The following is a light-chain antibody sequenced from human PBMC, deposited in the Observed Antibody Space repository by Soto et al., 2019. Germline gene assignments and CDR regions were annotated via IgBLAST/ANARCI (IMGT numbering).Light chain of an antibody. V-gene: IGKV1-33*01. CDR2: DTS. CDR3: QQYESFPYT. CDR1: QDMTTY. J-gene: IGKJ2*01. Sequence: DIQMTQSPSSLSASLRDRVTITCQASQDMTTYLNWYQHKPGKAPKLLIYDTSNLGTGVPSRFSGGRSGTDFTLTISSLRPEDAATYYCQQYESFPYTFGQGTKLEIK.